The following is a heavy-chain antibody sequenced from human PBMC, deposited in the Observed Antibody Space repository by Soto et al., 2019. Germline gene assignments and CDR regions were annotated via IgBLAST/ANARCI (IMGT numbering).Heavy chain of an antibody. V-gene: IGHV5-51*01. CDR2: IYPGDSDS. D-gene: IGHD4-4*01. J-gene: IGHJ6*02. CDR1: GYSFSTYW. Sequence: GESLKISCKASGYSFSTYWIGWVRQMPGKGLDWMGVIYPGDSDSRYNPSFQGHVTTSADKSISTAYLQWSSLRASDSAIYYCARHASSRTSNYDYYAVDVWGLGTTVTVSS. CDR3: ARHASSRTSNYDYYAVDV.